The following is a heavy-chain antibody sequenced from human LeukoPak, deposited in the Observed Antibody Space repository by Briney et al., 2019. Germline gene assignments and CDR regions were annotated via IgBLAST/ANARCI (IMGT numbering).Heavy chain of an antibody. Sequence: ASVKVSCKASGYSSFTLFGISWVRQAPGQGLEWMGWISPHNGNTIYAQKFQGRVTMTTNTSTNTVQLELRRLGSDDTAVFYCARIARGVIRALDYWGQGTLVTVSS. V-gene: IGHV1-18*01. D-gene: IGHD3-10*01. CDR2: ISPHNGNT. CDR1: GYSSFTLFG. J-gene: IGHJ4*02. CDR3: ARIARGVIRALDY.